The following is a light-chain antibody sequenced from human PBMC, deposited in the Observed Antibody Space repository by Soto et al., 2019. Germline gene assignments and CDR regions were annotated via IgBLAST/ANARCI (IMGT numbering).Light chain of an antibody. CDR1: SSDVGSYNL. Sequence: QSALTQPASVSGSPGQSITISCTGTSSDVGSYNLVSWYQQHPGKAPKLMIYEGSHRPSGVSNRFSGSKSGNTASLTISGLQAEDEADYYCCSFAGSNTFLFGGGTKLTVL. CDR2: EGS. V-gene: IGLV2-23*03. J-gene: IGLJ2*01. CDR3: CSFAGSNTFL.